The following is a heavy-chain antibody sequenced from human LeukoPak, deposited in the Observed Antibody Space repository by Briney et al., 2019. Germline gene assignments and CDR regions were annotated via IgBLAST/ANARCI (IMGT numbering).Heavy chain of an antibody. V-gene: IGHV1-2*02. D-gene: IGHD6-6*01. Sequence: ASVKVSCKASGYTFTGYYMHWVRQAPGQGLEWMGWIYPYSGDTNYAQNFQGRVTMTRDTSISTAYMELSSLKSDDTAVYYCARDRNSGSSLDIWGQGTMLTVSS. CDR2: IYPYSGDT. CDR3: ARDRNSGSSLDI. CDR1: GYTFTGYY. J-gene: IGHJ3*02.